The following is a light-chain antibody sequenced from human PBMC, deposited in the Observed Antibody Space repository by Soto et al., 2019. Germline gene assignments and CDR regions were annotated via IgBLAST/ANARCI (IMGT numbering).Light chain of an antibody. J-gene: IGLJ1*01. CDR3: TSYAGSNNFFYV. Sequence: QSVLTQPPSASGSPGQSVTISCTGTSSDVGDYNYVSWYQQHPGKAPKLMIYEVSKRPSGVPDRFSGSKSGNTASLTVSGLQAEDEADCYCTSYAGSNNFFYVFGTGTKVTVL. CDR1: SSDVGDYNY. CDR2: EVS. V-gene: IGLV2-8*01.